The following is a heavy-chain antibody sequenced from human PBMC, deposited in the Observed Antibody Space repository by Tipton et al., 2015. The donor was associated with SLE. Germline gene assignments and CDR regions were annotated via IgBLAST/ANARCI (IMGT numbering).Heavy chain of an antibody. CDR1: GGSISSHY. Sequence: TLSLTCTVSGGSISSHYWSWIRQPPGKGLEWIGYIYTSGSTNYNPSLKSRVTTSVDTSKNQFSLKLTPVTAADTAVYYCARLVSWDCSGGSCYTLYSGYADCWAQGTLVTVSS. D-gene: IGHD2-15*01. CDR3: ARLVSWDCSGGSCYTLYSGYADC. CDR2: IYTSGST. V-gene: IGHV4-4*08. J-gene: IGHJ4*02.